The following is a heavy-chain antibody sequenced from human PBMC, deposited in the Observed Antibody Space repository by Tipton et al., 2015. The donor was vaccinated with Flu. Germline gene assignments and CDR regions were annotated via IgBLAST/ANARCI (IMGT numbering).Heavy chain of an antibody. V-gene: IGHV4-34*01. CDR1: GGSFSGYY. CDR2: INHSGST. CDR3: ARDGWDSYYYYGMDV. D-gene: IGHD6-19*01. Sequence: LRLSCAVYGGSFSGYYWSWIRQPPGKGLEWIGEINHSGSTNYNPSLKSRVTISVDTSKNQFSLKLSSVTAADTAVYYCARDGWDSYYYYGMDVWGQGTTVTVSS. J-gene: IGHJ6*02.